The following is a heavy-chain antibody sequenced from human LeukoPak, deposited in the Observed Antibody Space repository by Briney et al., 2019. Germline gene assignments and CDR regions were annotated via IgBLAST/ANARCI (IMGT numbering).Heavy chain of an antibody. J-gene: IGHJ4*02. Sequence: GGSLRLSCAASGFSFSNYWMCWVRQAPGKGLEWVANIKHDGIEMNYADSAKGRFTISRDNAKNSLYLQMTSLRAEDTALYYCTRATGWYPDYWGQGTLITVSS. CDR1: GFSFSNYW. V-gene: IGHV3-7*01. CDR2: IKHDGIEM. D-gene: IGHD6-19*01. CDR3: TRATGWYPDY.